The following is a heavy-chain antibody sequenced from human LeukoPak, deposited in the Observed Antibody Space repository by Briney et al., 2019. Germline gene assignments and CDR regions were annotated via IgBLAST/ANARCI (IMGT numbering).Heavy chain of an antibody. CDR1: GYTFTIYG. CDR3: ARNGPAPKYYYYMDV. Sequence: ASVTVSFKASGYTFTIYGISWVRQAPGQGLERMGWISAYNGNTNYAQKLQGRVTMTTDTSTSTANMELRSLRSDDTAVYYCARNGPAPKYYYYMDVWGKGTTVTVSS. D-gene: IGHD2-2*01. V-gene: IGHV1-18*01. CDR2: ISAYNGNT. J-gene: IGHJ6*03.